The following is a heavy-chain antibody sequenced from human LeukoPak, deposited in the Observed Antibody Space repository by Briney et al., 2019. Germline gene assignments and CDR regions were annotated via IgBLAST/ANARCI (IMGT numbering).Heavy chain of an antibody. CDR3: AKAKEMTMVRGVLDY. CDR1: GFTFSSYA. V-gene: IGHV3-23*01. Sequence: GGSLGLSCAASGFTFSSYAMSWVRQAPGKGLEWVSAISGSGGSTYYADSVKGRFTISRDNSKNTLYLQMNSLRPEDTAVYYCAKAKEMTMVRGVLDYWGQGTLVTVSS. D-gene: IGHD3-10*01. J-gene: IGHJ4*02. CDR2: ISGSGGST.